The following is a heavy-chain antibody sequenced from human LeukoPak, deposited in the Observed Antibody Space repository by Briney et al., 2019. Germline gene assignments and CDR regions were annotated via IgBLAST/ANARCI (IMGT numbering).Heavy chain of an antibody. V-gene: IGHV4-34*01. CDR1: GGSFSGYY. D-gene: IGHD5-18*01. J-gene: IGHJ1*01. CDR3: ARGRGGYSYGLLFAH. CDR2: INHSGST. Sequence: SETLSLTCAVYGGSFSGYYWSWICQPPGKGLEWIGEINHSGSTNYNPSLKSRVTISVDTSKNQFSLKLSSVTAADTAVYYCARGRGGYSYGLLFAHGGQGTGVTVSS.